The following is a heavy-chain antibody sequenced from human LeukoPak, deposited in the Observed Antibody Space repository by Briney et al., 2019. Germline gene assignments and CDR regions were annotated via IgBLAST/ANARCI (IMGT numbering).Heavy chain of an antibody. CDR1: GFTFYSYA. D-gene: IGHD3-10*01. V-gene: IGHV3-30-3*01. J-gene: IGHJ4*02. Sequence: GGSLRLSCAVSGFTFYSYAMHWVRQAPGKGLEWVAVISYDGSNKYYADSVKGRFTISRDNSKNSLYLQMNSLRAEDTAVYYRASGYTYYYGSGTYYWGQGTLVTVSS. CDR3: ASGYTYYYGSGTYY. CDR2: ISYDGSNK.